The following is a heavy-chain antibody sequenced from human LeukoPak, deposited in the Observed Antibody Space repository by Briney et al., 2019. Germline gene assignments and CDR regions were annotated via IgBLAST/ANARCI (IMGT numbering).Heavy chain of an antibody. CDR2: INPNSGGT. V-gene: IGHV1-2*02. J-gene: IGHJ4*02. Sequence: ASVKVSCKASGYTSTGYYMHWVRQAPGQGLEWMGWINPNSGGTNYAQRFQGRVTMTRDTSISTAYMELSRLRSDDTAVYYCARDVGQWLVHGFSDYWGQGTLVTVSS. CDR3: ARDVGQWLVHGFSDY. CDR1: GYTSTGYY. D-gene: IGHD6-19*01.